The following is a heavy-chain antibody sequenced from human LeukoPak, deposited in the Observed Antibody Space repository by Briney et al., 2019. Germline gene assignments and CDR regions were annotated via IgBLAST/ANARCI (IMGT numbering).Heavy chain of an antibody. CDR1: GFTFSRYS. D-gene: IGHD6-19*01. CDR3: ARVHSSGQLETFDY. CDR2: VTTSSSYI. V-gene: IGHV3-21*01. Sequence: GGSLRLSCATSGFTFSRYSMNWVRQAPGRRLEWVSSVTTSSSYIYYADSVKGRFTSSRDNAKNSLYLQMNSLRAEDTAVYYCARVHSSGQLETFDYWGQGTLVTVSS. J-gene: IGHJ4*02.